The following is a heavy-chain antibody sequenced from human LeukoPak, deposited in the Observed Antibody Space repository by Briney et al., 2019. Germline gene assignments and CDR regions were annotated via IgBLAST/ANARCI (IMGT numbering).Heavy chain of an antibody. CDR1: GFTFSTYG. V-gene: IGHV3-33*01. Sequence: PGRSLRLSCAASGFTFSTYGMHWVRQAPGKGLEWVAVIWYDGSIKYYADSVKGRFTISRDNSKNTLNLQMNSLRVEDTAVYYCARAVGPFDFWGQGTIVIVSS. CDR3: ARAVGPFDF. CDR2: IWYDGSIK. J-gene: IGHJ3*01.